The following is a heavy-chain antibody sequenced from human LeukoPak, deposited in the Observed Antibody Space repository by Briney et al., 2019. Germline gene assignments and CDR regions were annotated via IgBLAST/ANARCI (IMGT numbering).Heavy chain of an antibody. Sequence: SETLSLTCTVSGDSVSNGNYYWSWLRQPPGKALEWIGYIYYTGKTYYNPSLEGRVTILVDTSRNHFSVKLSSVTAADTAVYYCARMGIVVVPAAIRNWFDPWGQGTLVTVSS. D-gene: IGHD2-2*02. CDR2: IYYTGKT. CDR3: ARMGIVVVPAAIRNWFDP. J-gene: IGHJ5*02. V-gene: IGHV4-61*03. CDR1: GDSVSNGNYY.